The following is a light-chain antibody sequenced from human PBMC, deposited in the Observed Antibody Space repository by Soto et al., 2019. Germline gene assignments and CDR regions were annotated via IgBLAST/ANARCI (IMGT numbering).Light chain of an antibody. V-gene: IGLV1-51*01. CDR1: SSNVGKSY. J-gene: IGLJ3*02. CDR2: DND. Sequence: QSVLTQPPSVSAAPGQEVTISCSGSSSNVGKSYVSWDRQIPGTAPKLVIYDNDKRPSGIPDRFSGSKSGTSATLCITGLQTGDEAAYYCRTWDSSLSAWVFGGGTQLTVL. CDR3: RTWDSSLSAWV.